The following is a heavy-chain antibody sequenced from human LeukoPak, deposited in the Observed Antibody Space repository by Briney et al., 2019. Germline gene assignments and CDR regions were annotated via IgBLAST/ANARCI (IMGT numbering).Heavy chain of an antibody. CDR1: GGSISSGSYY. CDR3: ATVRIQLWVEGFDI. CDR2: IYTSGST. Sequence: PSETLSLTCTVSGGSISSGSYYWSWIRQPAGKGLEWIGRIYTSGSTNYNPSLKSRVTISVDTSKNQFSLKLSSVTAADTAVYYCATVRIQLWVEGFDIWGQGTMVTVSS. D-gene: IGHD5-18*01. J-gene: IGHJ3*02. V-gene: IGHV4-61*02.